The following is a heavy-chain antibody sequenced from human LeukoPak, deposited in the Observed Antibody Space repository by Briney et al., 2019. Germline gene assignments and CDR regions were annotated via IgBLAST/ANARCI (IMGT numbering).Heavy chain of an antibody. D-gene: IGHD6-13*01. Sequence: SGGSLRLSSAASGFTFSSYAMSWVRQAPGKGLEWVSAISGSGGSTYYADSVKGRFTISRDNSKNTLYLQMNSLRAEDTAVYYCAKGGAAAGPRTFDYWGQGTLVTVSS. CDR3: AKGGAAAGPRTFDY. CDR1: GFTFSSYA. V-gene: IGHV3-23*01. J-gene: IGHJ4*02. CDR2: ISGSGGST.